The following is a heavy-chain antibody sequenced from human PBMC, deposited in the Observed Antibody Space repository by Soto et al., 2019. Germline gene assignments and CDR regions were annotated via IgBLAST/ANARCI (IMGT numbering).Heavy chain of an antibody. D-gene: IGHD6-6*01. CDR3: AKTVRIAADFFDY. V-gene: IGHV3-23*01. CDR2: ISNSGGST. CDR1: GFTFSNYA. Sequence: GXLRLSCAASGFTFSNYAMSWVRQAPGKGLEWVSAISNSGGSTYYADSVKGRFTISRDYSKNTLYLQMNSLRAEDTAVYYCAKTVRIAADFFDYWGQGTRVTVSS. J-gene: IGHJ4*02.